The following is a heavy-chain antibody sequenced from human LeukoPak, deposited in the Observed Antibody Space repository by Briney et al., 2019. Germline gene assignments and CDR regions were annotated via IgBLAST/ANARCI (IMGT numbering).Heavy chain of an antibody. CDR3: AQSYSSSWYENAFDI. J-gene: IGHJ3*02. V-gene: IGHV2-5*01. D-gene: IGHD6-13*01. Sequence: SGPTLVKPTQTLTLTCTFSGFSLSTSGVGVGWIRQPPGKALEWLAVIYWNDDKRYSPSLKSRLTITKDTSKNQVVLTMTNMDPVDTATYYCAQSYSSSWYENAFDIWGQGTMVTVSS. CDR2: IYWNDDK. CDR1: GFSLSTSGVG.